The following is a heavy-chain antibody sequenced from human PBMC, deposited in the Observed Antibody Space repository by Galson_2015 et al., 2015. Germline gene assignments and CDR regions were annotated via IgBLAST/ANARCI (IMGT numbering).Heavy chain of an antibody. Sequence: APRLSCAASGVTFSSSAMSWVRQAPGKGLEWVSAISGSGGSTYYADSVKGRFTISRDNSKNTLYLQMNSLRAEDTAVYYCAKDPRVNDAFDIWGQGTMVPVSS. J-gene: IGHJ3*02. CDR1: GVTFSSSA. CDR2: ISGSGGST. V-gene: IGHV3-23*01. CDR3: AKDPRVNDAFDI. D-gene: IGHD2-21*01.